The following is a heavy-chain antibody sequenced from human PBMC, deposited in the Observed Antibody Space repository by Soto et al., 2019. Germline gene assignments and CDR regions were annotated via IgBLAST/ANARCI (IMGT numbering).Heavy chain of an antibody. V-gene: IGHV4-59*08. CDR1: GGSIGSHY. CDR2: ASYSGSP. J-gene: IGHJ4*02. CDR3: ARQWGGYY. Sequence: PSETLSLTCTVSGGSIGSHYWSWIRQPPGEGLEWIGRASYSGSPNYNPSLKSRVTISIDTSKNQFSLKLTSVTAADTAVYYCARQWGGYYWGQGTLVTVSS. D-gene: IGHD3-16*01.